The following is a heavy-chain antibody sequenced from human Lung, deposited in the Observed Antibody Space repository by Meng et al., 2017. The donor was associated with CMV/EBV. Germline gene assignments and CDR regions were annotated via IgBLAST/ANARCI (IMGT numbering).Heavy chain of an antibody. CDR2: INPNSGGT. CDR1: GYTFTGYY. CDR3: ARAEVDCSGGSCYHN. Sequence: ASVXVSCKASGYTFTGYYMHWVRQAPGQGLEWMGWINPNSGGTNYAQKFQGRVTMTRDTSISTAYLELSRLRSDDTAVYYCARAEVDCSGGSCYHNWGQGKLVHVCS. V-gene: IGHV1-2*02. D-gene: IGHD2-15*01. J-gene: IGHJ4*02.